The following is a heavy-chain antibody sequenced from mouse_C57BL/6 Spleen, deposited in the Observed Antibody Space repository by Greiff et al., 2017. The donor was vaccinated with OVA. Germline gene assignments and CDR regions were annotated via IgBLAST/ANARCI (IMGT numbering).Heavy chain of an antibody. D-gene: IGHD1-1*01. CDR3: ARERYGSSYMYVDV. J-gene: IGHJ1*03. CDR2: INYDGSST. CDR1: GFTFSDYY. Sequence: EVKLMESEGGLVQPGSSMKLSCTASGFTFSDYYMAWVRQVPEKGLEWVANINYDGSSTYYLDSLKSRFIISRDNAKNILYLQMSSLKSEDTATYYCARERYGSSYMYVDVWGTGTTVTVSS. V-gene: IGHV5-16*01.